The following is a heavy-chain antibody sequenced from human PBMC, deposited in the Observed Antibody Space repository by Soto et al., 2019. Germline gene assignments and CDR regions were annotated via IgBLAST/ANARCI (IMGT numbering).Heavy chain of an antibody. Sequence: LSLTCTVSGGSISSSSYYWGWIRQPPGKGLEWIGSIYYSGSTYYNPSLKNRVTISVDTSKNQFSLKLSSVTAADTAVYYCARTGGSGFTYYYYGMDVWGQGTTVTVSS. V-gene: IGHV4-39*01. J-gene: IGHJ6*02. D-gene: IGHD3-10*01. CDR2: IYYSGST. CDR1: GGSISSSSYY. CDR3: ARTGGSGFTYYYYGMDV.